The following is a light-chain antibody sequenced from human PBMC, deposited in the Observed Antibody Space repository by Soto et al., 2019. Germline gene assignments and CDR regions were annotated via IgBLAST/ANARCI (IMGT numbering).Light chain of an antibody. J-gene: IGKJ4*01. CDR2: VAS. CDR3: QQYNAWPLT. V-gene: IGKV3-15*01. Sequence: EIVMTQSPATLSVSPGERVTLSCRASQSVNSNLAWYQQKPGQTPKLLIYVASTRATGIPARFSGSGSGTESTLTISSLQSEDFAIYYCQQYNAWPLTFGGGTKVEFK. CDR1: QSVNSN.